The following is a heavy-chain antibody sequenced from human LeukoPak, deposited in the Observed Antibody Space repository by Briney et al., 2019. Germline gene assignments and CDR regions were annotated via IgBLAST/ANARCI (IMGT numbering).Heavy chain of an antibody. Sequence: PGRSLRLSCAASGFTFSSYGMHWVRQAPGKGLEWVAVIWYDGSNKYYADSVKGRFTISRDNSKNTLYLQMNSLRAEDTAVYYCAKERPYYYDSSPLSYWGQGTLVTVSS. J-gene: IGHJ4*02. CDR3: AKERPYYYDSSPLSY. CDR1: GFTFSSYG. D-gene: IGHD3-22*01. CDR2: IWYDGSNK. V-gene: IGHV3-33*06.